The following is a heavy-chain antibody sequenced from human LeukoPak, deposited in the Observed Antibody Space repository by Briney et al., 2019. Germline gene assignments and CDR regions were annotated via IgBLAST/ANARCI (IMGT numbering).Heavy chain of an antibody. CDR1: GFTFSRHA. CDR3: ARDPGRGFGELFVDY. D-gene: IGHD3-10*01. CDR2: LLYDGSNK. V-gene: IGHV3-30-3*01. J-gene: IGHJ4*02. Sequence: GGSLRLSCEASGFTFSRHAMHWVRQAPGKGLEWVALLLYDGSNKHYADSVKGRFTISRDNSKNTLYLQMNSLRAEDTAVYYCARDPGRGFGELFVDYWGQGNQVTVSS.